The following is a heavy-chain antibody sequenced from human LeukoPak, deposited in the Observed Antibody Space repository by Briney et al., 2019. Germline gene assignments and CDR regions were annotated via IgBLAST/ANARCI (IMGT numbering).Heavy chain of an antibody. CDR2: IYPDDYDT. V-gene: IGHV5-51*01. J-gene: IGHJ6*02. CDR1: GYSFTSFW. Sequence: GESLKISCKGSGYSFTSFWIAWVRQMPGKGLEWMGSIYPDDYDTRYNPSFQGQVTTSVDKSVSTANLQWSSLKASDSAMYYCTRRAVYTRGFYYGMDVWGQGTTVTVSS. D-gene: IGHD5/OR15-5a*01. CDR3: TRRAVYTRGFYYGMDV.